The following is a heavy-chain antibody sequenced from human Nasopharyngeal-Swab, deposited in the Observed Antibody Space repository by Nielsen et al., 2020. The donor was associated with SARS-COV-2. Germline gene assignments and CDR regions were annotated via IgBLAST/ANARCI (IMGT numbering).Heavy chain of an antibody. D-gene: IGHD3-22*01. CDR1: GFTFSSYS. J-gene: IGHJ3*02. V-gene: IGHV3-21*01. Sequence: GASLKISCAASGFTFSSYSMNWVRQAPGKGLEWVSSISSSSSYIYYADSVRGRFTISRDNAKNSLYLQMNSLRAEDTAVYYCAREGEYYYDSSGYRGAFDIWGQGTMVTVSS. CDR3: AREGEYYYDSSGYRGAFDI. CDR2: ISSSSSYI.